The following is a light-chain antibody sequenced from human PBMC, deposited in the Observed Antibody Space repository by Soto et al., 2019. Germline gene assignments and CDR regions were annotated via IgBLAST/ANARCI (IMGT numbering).Light chain of an antibody. CDR2: EVS. CDR3: SSYTSSISWV. Sequence: QSALTQPASVSGSPGQSITISCTGTSSDVGGYNYVSWYQQHPGKAPKLMIYEVSSRPSGVSNRFSGSKSGNTASLTISGLQAEDEADYYCSSYTSSISWVFGGGTKLTVL. V-gene: IGLV2-14*01. J-gene: IGLJ3*02. CDR1: SSDVGGYNY.